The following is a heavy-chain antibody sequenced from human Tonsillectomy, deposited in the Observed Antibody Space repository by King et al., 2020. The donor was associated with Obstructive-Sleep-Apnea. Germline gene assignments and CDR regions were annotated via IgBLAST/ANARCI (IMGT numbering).Heavy chain of an antibody. J-gene: IGHJ4*02. CDR1: VYSFDTYW. CDR2: IYPGDSDT. D-gene: IGHD3-10*01. V-gene: IGHV5-51*01. CDR3: ARHLISGSSPRFDY. Sequence: VQLVESGAEVKKAGESLKISCKGSVYSFDTYWIGWVRQMPGKGLEWMGIIYPGDSDTRYSPSFQGQVTISADKSISTAYLQWSSLKASDTAMYYCARHLISGSSPRFDYWGQGTLVTVSS.